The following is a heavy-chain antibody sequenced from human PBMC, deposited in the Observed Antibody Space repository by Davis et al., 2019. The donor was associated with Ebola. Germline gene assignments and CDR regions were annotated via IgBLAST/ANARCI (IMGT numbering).Heavy chain of an antibody. CDR2: IRSKANSYAT. CDR3: TGTYQGFDY. CDR1: EFTFSGSA. J-gene: IGHJ4*02. Sequence: PGGSLRLSCAASEFTFSGSAMHWVRQASGKGLEWVGRIRSKANSYATAYAASVKGRFTISRDDSKSTAYLQMNSLKTEDTAVYYCTGTYQGFDYWGQGTLVTVSS. V-gene: IGHV3-73*01. D-gene: IGHD1-14*01.